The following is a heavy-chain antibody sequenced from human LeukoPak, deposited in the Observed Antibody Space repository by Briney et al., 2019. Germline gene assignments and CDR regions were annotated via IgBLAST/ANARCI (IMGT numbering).Heavy chain of an antibody. CDR2: IIPILGIA. V-gene: IGHV1-69*04. CDR1: GGTFSSYA. Sequence: GASVKVSCKASGGTFSSYAISWVRQAPGQGLEWMGRIIPILGIANYAQKFQGRVTITADKSTSTAYMELSSLRSKDTAVYYCARGDYYDSSGTDPNDAFDIWGQGTMVTVSS. D-gene: IGHD3-22*01. CDR3: ARGDYYDSSGTDPNDAFDI. J-gene: IGHJ3*02.